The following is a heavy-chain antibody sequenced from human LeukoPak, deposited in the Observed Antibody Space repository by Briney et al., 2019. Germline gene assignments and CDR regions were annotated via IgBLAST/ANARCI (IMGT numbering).Heavy chain of an antibody. Sequence: SETLSLTCTVSGGSISSSPYYWGWIRQPPGKGLEWIGSIYYSGTTHYSPSLESRVTISVDTSKNQFSLKLDSVTAADTAIYYCAKGAGGFSYYNWFDPWGQGTLVTVSS. CDR1: GGSISSSPYY. CDR3: AKGAGGFSYYNWFDP. V-gene: IGHV4-39*07. D-gene: IGHD5-18*01. CDR2: IYYSGTT. J-gene: IGHJ5*02.